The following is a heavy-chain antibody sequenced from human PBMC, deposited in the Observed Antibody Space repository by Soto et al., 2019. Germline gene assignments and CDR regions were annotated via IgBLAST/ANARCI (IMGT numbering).Heavy chain of an antibody. CDR2: ISYDGSNT. Sequence: GGSLRLSCAASGFTFSSYGMHWVRQAPGKGLEWVAIISYDGSNTYYADSVKGRFTISRDNSKNTLYLQMNSLRAEDTAVYYCASHPMITFGGVTLWGQGTLVTVSS. CDR3: ASHPMITFGGVTL. CDR1: GFTFSSYG. V-gene: IGHV3-30*03. D-gene: IGHD3-16*01. J-gene: IGHJ4*02.